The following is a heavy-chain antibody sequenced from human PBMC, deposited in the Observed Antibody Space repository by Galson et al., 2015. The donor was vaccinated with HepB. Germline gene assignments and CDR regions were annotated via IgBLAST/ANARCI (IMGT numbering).Heavy chain of an antibody. J-gene: IGHJ6*03. Sequence: SLRLSCAASGSTLSTYSMTWVRQAPGKGLEWVSCISSSSTYKYYADSVEGRFTISRDNAKNLVFLQMNSLRVEDTAVYYCVRDQLEPPSYYYYMDVWGKGTTVTVSS. CDR2: ISSSSTYK. CDR1: GSTLSTYS. CDR3: VRDQLEPPSYYYYMDV. V-gene: IGHV3-21*06. D-gene: IGHD1-1*01.